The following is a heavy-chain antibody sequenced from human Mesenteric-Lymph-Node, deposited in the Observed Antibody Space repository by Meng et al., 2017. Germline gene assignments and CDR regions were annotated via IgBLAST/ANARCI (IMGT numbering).Heavy chain of an antibody. V-gene: IGHV1-3*01. CDR2: INAGNGNT. Sequence: ASVKVSCKASGYTFTSYAMHWVRQAPGQRLEWMGWINAGNGNTKYSQKFQGRVTITRDTSASTAYMELSNLRSEDTAVYYCARGPDEYSSSWYKARYGMDVWGQGTTVTVSS. J-gene: IGHJ6*02. CDR3: ARGPDEYSSSWYKARYGMDV. D-gene: IGHD6-13*01. CDR1: GYTFTSYA.